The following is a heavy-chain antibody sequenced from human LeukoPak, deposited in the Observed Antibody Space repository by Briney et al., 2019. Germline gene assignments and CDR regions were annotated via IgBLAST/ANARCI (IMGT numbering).Heavy chain of an antibody. CDR1: GGSISSYY. CDR2: LFYSGNT. Sequence: SETLSLTCTVSGGSISSYYWSWIRQPPGKGLEGIGSLFYSGNTNYNPSLKSRVTISLDTSKNQVSPKLSSVTAADTAVYYCARGSSPFDYWGQGTLVTVSS. J-gene: IGHJ4*02. CDR3: ARGSSPFDY. V-gene: IGHV4-59*08.